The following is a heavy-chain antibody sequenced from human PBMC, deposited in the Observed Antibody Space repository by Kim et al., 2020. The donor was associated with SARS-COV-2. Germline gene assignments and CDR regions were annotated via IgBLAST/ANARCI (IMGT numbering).Heavy chain of an antibody. Sequence: GGSLRLSCAASGFTFSSYAMHWVRQAPGKGLEWVPVISYDGSNKYYADSVKGRFTISRDNSKNTLYLQMNSLRAEDTAVYYCARDPLPWGFGESPYSDYWGQGTLVTVSS. CDR2: ISYDGSNK. CDR1: GFTFSSYA. V-gene: IGHV3-30*04. CDR3: ARDPLPWGFGESPYSDY. J-gene: IGHJ4*02. D-gene: IGHD3-10*01.